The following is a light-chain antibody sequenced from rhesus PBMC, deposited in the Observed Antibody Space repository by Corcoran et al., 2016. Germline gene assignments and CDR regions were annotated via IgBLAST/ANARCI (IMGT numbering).Light chain of an antibody. V-gene: IGLV10-114*01. CDR1: SNNVGNRG. CDR2: RNN. J-gene: IGLJ2*01. CDR3: SAWDSSLSGGL. Sequence: QAGLTQPPSVSKGLGQTATLTCTGTSNNVGNRGAGWLQHHQGHPPKLLSYRNNNRPSGISERFSASRSGNTASLTITGLQPEDGADYYCSAWDSSLSGGLFGGGTRLTVL.